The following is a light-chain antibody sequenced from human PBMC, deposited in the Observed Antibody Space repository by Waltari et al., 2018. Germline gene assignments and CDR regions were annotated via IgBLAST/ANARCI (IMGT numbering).Light chain of an antibody. CDR1: QSVLYSSNNKNY. J-gene: IGKJ1*01. CDR3: QQYYSTPHT. CDR2: WAS. V-gene: IGKV4-1*01. Sequence: DIVMTQSPDSLAVSLGERATINCKSSQSVLYSSNNKNYLDWYQQKPGQPPKLLIYWASTRESGVPDRFSGSGSGTDFTLTISSLQAEDVAVYYCQQYYSTPHTFGQGTKVEIK.